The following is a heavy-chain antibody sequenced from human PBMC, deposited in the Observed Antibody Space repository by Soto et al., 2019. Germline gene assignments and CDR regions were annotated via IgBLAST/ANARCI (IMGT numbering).Heavy chain of an antibody. J-gene: IGHJ5*02. CDR3: ARHLIAARLSDWFDP. V-gene: IGHV5-10-1*01. CDR2: IDPSDSYT. Sequence: SGESLKISCKGSGYSFTSYWISWVRQMPGKGLEWMGRIDPSDSYTNYSPSFQGHVTISADKSISTAYLQWSSLKASDTAMYYCARHLIAARLSDWFDPWGQGTLVTVSS. CDR1: GYSFTSYW. D-gene: IGHD6-6*01.